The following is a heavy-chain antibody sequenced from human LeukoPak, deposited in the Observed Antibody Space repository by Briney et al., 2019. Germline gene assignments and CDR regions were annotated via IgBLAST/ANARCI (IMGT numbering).Heavy chain of an antibody. Sequence: GGSLRLSCAASGVTFTTYSMQWVRQAPGRGREWVSVTPYDGSIKVYAESVKGRFTISRENSENTIYLQMNSLKFEDTAMYYCAIERHSSGKAGTFNFWGRGTMVTISS. CDR1: GVTFTTYS. V-gene: IGHV3-30-3*01. D-gene: IGHD6-25*01. CDR3: AIERHSSGKAGTFNF. J-gene: IGHJ3*01. CDR2: TPYDGSIK.